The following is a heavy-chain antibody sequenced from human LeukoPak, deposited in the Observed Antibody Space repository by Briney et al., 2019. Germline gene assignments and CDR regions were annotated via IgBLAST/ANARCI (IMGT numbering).Heavy chain of an antibody. J-gene: IGHJ4*02. Sequence: PGGSLRLSCAASGFTFSRYDMHWVRQATGKGLEWVSVIATGGDTYYPGSVKGRFTISRENAKNSLYLQMNSLRAGDTAVYYCARDHNSGWYGLYWGQGSLVTVSS. V-gene: IGHV3-13*04. D-gene: IGHD6-19*01. CDR2: IATGGDT. CDR3: ARDHNSGWYGLY. CDR1: GFTFSRYD.